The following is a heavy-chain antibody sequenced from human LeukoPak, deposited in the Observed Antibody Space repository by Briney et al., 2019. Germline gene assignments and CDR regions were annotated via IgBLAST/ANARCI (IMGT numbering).Heavy chain of an antibody. CDR2: ISGSGGST. CDR3: AKDPRDYFGSGRYYYYYMDV. D-gene: IGHD3-10*01. V-gene: IGHV3-23*01. J-gene: IGHJ6*03. Sequence: PGGSLRLSCAASGFTFSSYGMSWVRQAPGKGLEWVSAISGSGGSTYYADSVKGRFTISRDNSKNTLYLQMNSLRAEDTAVYYCAKDPRDYFGSGRYYYYYMDVWGKGTTVTISS. CDR1: GFTFSSYG.